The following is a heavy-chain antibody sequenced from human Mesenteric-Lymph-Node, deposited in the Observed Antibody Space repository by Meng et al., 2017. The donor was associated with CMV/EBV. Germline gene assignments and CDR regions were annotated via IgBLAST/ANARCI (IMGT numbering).Heavy chain of an antibody. CDR2: IQYDGGNT. J-gene: IGHJ4*02. CDR1: GFSFSAYG. Sequence: GGSLRLSCAVSGFSFSAYGMHWVRQAPGKGLEWVTFIQYDGGNTYYADSVKGRFAVSRDNSKSTLYLQLNSLRPDDTAVYYCTKGGSGYFVDSWGQGTLVTVSS. D-gene: IGHD3-3*01. V-gene: IGHV3-30*02. CDR3: TKGGSGYFVDS.